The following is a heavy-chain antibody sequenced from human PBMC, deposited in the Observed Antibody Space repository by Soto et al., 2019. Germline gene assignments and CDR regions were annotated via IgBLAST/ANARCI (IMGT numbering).Heavy chain of an antibody. Sequence: QVDLQESGPGLVKPSQTLSLTCSVSGDSLTIGGHYWTWIRQHPGKGLEWIGYIYHSGSTYYSLSLKSRVTISVDTSENRFSLKLTSVTAADTAVYYCARGGDGFDLWGQGKMVTVSS. CDR3: ARGGDGFDL. V-gene: IGHV4-31*03. CDR2: IYHSGST. CDR1: GDSLTIGGHY. J-gene: IGHJ3*01.